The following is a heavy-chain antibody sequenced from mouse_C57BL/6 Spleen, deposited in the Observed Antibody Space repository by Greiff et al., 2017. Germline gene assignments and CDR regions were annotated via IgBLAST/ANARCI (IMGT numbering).Heavy chain of an antibody. V-gene: IGHV1-81*01. D-gene: IGHD1-1*01. CDR2: IYPRSGNT. CDR3: ARGMDYGSSYRSYFDY. J-gene: IGHJ2*01. Sequence: QVQLQQSGAELARPGASVKLSCKASGYTFTSYGISWVNQRTGQGLEWIGVIYPRSGNTYYNEKFKGKATLTADKASSTAYMELRSLTSEDTAVYFCARGMDYGSSYRSYFDYWGQGTTLTVSS. CDR1: GYTFTSYG.